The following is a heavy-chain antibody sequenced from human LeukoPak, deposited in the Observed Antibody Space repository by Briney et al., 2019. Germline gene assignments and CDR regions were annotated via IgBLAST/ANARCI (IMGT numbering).Heavy chain of an antibody. CDR2: IYHSGST. D-gene: IGHD1-26*01. CDR3: ARVVVGANDY. CDR1: GYSISSGYY. V-gene: IGHV4-38-2*02. Sequence: SETLSLTCTVSGYSISSGYYWGWIRQPPGKGLEWIGSIYHSGSTYYNPSLKSRVTISVDTSKNQFSLKLSSVTAADTAVYYCARVVVGANDYWGQGTLVTVSS. J-gene: IGHJ4*02.